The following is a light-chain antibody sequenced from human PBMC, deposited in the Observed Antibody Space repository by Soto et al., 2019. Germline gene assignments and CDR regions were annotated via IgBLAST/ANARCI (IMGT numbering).Light chain of an antibody. V-gene: IGLV3-21*02. CDR1: NIGSKS. CDR3: QVWDSSSVRYV. CDR2: DDS. J-gene: IGLJ1*01. Sequence: SYELTQPPSGSVAPGQTATITCEGNNIGSKSVHWYQQKPGQAPVVGVYDDSDRPSVIPERFSGSNSGNTATLTISRVEAGDEADYYCQVWDSSSVRYVFGIGTKVTVL.